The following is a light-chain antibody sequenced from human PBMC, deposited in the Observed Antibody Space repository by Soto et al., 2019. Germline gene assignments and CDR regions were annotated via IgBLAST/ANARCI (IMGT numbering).Light chain of an antibody. V-gene: IGLV2-14*01. Sequence: QSVLTQPASVSGSPGQSIAISCTGTDSDVGGYSYVSWYQQYPGKAPKLIIYDVSNRPSGVSDRFSGSESGNTASLTISGLQAEDEADYYCSSYTSSNTYVVGSGTKVTV. CDR2: DVS. J-gene: IGLJ1*01. CDR1: DSDVGGYSY. CDR3: SSYTSSNTYV.